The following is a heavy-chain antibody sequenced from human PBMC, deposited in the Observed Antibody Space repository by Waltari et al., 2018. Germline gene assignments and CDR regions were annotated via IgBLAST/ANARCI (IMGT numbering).Heavy chain of an antibody. CDR1: GGTFSSYA. CDR3: ASGGPEGSSTSTQYYFDY. V-gene: IGHV1-69*13. J-gene: IGHJ4*02. D-gene: IGHD2-2*01. Sequence: QVQLVQSGAEVKKPGSSVKVSCKASGGTFSSYAISWVRQAPGQGLEWMGGIIPIFGTANYAQKFQVRVTITADESTSTAYMELSSLRSEDTAVYYCASGGPEGSSTSTQYYFDYWGQGTLVIVSS. CDR2: IIPIFGTA.